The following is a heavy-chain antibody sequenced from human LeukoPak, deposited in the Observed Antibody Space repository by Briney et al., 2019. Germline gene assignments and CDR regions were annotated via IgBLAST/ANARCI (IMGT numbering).Heavy chain of an antibody. J-gene: IGHJ4*02. V-gene: IGHV3-21*01. Sequence: GGSLRLSCVASGFTFNNYWMTWVRQAPGKGLEWVSSISSSSSYIYYADSVKGRFTISRDNAKNSLYLQMNSLRAEDTAVYYCARGYNWNNYFDYWGQGTLVTVSS. CDR2: ISSSSSYI. CDR1: GFTFNNYW. CDR3: ARGYNWNNYFDY. D-gene: IGHD1-1*01.